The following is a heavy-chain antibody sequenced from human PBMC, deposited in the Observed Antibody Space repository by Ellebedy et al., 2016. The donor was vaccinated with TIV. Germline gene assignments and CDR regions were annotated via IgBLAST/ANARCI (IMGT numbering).Heavy chain of an antibody. CDR2: NYPSGTS. CDR3: ARAFGGSGKYHKSYFDD. V-gene: IGHV4-30-2*01. Sequence: SETLSLXXAVSGGSVTRGGYPWSWIRPPPGQDLEWTGYNYPSGTSYYNPSLKGRATISLDRSRNHFSLKLSSVTAAGTAVFYCARAFGGSGKYHKSYFDDWGQGTLVTVSS. J-gene: IGHJ4*02. CDR1: GGSVTRGGYP. D-gene: IGHD3-10*01.